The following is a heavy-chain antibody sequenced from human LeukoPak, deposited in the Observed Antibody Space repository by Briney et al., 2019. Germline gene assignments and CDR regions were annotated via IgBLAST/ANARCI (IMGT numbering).Heavy chain of an antibody. CDR3: AGSSYSSSSSV. V-gene: IGHV3-64*05. J-gene: IGHJ3*01. Sequence: GGSLRLSCSASGFTFKSYAMHWVRQAPGKGLEYVSSINTNGANTYYADSVKGRFTISRDNSRNTVYVQMNSLRAEDTAVYYCAGSSYSSSSSVWGQGTMVTVSS. CDR2: INTNGANT. CDR1: GFTFKSYA. D-gene: IGHD6-6*01.